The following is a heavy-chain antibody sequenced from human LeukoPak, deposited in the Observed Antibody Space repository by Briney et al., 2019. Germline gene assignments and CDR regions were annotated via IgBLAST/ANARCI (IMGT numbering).Heavy chain of an antibody. V-gene: IGHV3-48*01. CDR1: GFTYSSYS. Sequence: GGSLRLSCAASGFTYSSYSMNWVRQAPGKGLEWVSYISSSSSTIYYADSVKGRFTISRDNAKNSLYLQMNSLRAEDTAVYYXXXDXXXYDFWSGHDYWGQGTLVTVSS. J-gene: IGHJ4*02. D-gene: IGHD3-3*01. CDR3: XXDXXXYDFWSGHDY. CDR2: ISSSSSTI.